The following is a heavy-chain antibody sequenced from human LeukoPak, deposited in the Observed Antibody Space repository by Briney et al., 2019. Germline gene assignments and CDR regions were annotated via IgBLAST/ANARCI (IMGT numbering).Heavy chain of an antibody. CDR1: GFTFSSYG. Sequence: GGSLRLSCAASGFTFSSYGMHWVRQAPGKGLEWVAVISYDGSNKYYADSVKGRFTISRDNSKNTLYLQMNSLRAEDTAAYYCAKGGYSSSWYGVSGYWGQGTLVTVSS. D-gene: IGHD6-13*01. CDR3: AKGGYSSSWYGVSGY. CDR2: ISYDGSNK. J-gene: IGHJ4*02. V-gene: IGHV3-30*18.